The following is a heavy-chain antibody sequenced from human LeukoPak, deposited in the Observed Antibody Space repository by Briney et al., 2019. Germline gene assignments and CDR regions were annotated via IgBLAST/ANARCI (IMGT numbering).Heavy chain of an antibody. J-gene: IGHJ4*02. CDR1: GFTFSSYS. Sequence: PGGSLRLSCAASGFTFSSYSMNWVRQAPGKGLEWVSSISSSSSYIYYADSVKGRFTISRDNAKNSLYLQMNSLRAEDTAVYYCANDNSSGGYYRRIDYWGQGTLVTVSS. V-gene: IGHV3-21*04. CDR3: ANDNSSGGYYRRIDY. CDR2: ISSSSSYI. D-gene: IGHD3-22*01.